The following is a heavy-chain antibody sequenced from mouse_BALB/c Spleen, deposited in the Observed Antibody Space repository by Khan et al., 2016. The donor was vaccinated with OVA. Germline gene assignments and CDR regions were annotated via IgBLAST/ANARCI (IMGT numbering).Heavy chain of an antibody. CDR1: GFTFSSYS. J-gene: IGHJ3*01. CDR2: ISSGGDYT. V-gene: IGHV5-6*01. Sequence: EVKVVESGGDLVKPGGSLKLSCAASGFTFSSYSMSWVRQTPDKRLEWVAIISSGGDYTYYPDSVKGRFTISRDNAKNTLYLQMSSLKSEDTAMYYCASHLTGSFAYWGQGTLVTVSA. CDR3: ASHLTGSFAY. D-gene: IGHD4-1*01.